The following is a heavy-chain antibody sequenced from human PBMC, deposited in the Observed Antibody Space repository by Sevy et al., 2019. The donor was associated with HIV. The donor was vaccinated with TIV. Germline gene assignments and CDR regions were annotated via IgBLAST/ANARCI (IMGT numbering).Heavy chain of an antibody. Sequence: GESLKISCKGSGYSFTSYWIGWVRQMPGKGLEWMGIIYPGDSDTRYSPSFQGQVTISADKSISTAYLQWSSLKASDTAMYYCARRASFCSSTSCSEFDYWGQGTLVTVSS. CDR1: GYSFTSYW. D-gene: IGHD2-2*01. J-gene: IGHJ4*02. CDR2: IYPGDSDT. CDR3: ARRASFCSSTSCSEFDY. V-gene: IGHV5-51*01.